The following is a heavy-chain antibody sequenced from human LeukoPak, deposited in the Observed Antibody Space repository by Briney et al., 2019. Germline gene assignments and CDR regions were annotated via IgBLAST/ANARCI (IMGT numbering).Heavy chain of an antibody. Sequence: ASVKVSCKASGYTFTSYGIGWVRQAPGQGLEWMGWISAYNGNTNYAQKLQGRVTMTTDTSTSTAYMELRSLRSEDTAVYYCARGMGYSYGHPQGAFDIWGQGTMVTVSS. CDR1: GYTFTSYG. D-gene: IGHD5-18*01. CDR2: ISAYNGNT. J-gene: IGHJ3*02. V-gene: IGHV1-18*01. CDR3: ARGMGYSYGHPQGAFDI.